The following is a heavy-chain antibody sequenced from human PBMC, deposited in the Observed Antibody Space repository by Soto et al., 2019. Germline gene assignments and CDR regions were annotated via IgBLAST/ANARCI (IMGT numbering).Heavy chain of an antibody. CDR3: AKDKQGYYGSGVDAFDI. V-gene: IGHV3-30*18. CDR1: GFTFSSYG. D-gene: IGHD3-10*01. J-gene: IGHJ3*02. Sequence: PGGSLRLSCAASGFTFSSYGMHWVRQAPGKGLEWVAVISYDGSNKYYADSVKGRFTISRDNSKNTLYLQMNSLRAEDTAVYYCAKDKQGYYGSGVDAFDIWGQGTMVTVSS. CDR2: ISYDGSNK.